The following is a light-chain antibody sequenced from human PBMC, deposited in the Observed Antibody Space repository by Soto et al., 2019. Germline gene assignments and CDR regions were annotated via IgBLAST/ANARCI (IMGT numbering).Light chain of an antibody. CDR3: QQRSNWPT. Sequence: EIVLTQSPATLSLSPGERATLSCRASQSVSSYLVWYQQKPGQAPRLLIYDASNRATGIPARFSGSGTGTDFTLTISGLEPEDFAVYYCQQRSNWPTFGQGTRLEIK. CDR1: QSVSSY. CDR2: DAS. V-gene: IGKV3-11*01. J-gene: IGKJ5*01.